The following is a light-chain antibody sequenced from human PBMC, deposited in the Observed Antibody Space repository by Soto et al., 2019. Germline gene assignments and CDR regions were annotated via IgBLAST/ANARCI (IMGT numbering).Light chain of an antibody. Sequence: DIQMTQSPSTLSASVGDRVTITCRASQSISSWLAWYQQKPGKAPNLLIYKASSLDSGVPSSFSRSGSGTEFTLTISSLQPDDFATYFCQQYNSYWTFGKETKVQIK. J-gene: IGKJ1*01. CDR1: QSISSW. CDR2: KAS. CDR3: QQYNSYWT. V-gene: IGKV1-5*03.